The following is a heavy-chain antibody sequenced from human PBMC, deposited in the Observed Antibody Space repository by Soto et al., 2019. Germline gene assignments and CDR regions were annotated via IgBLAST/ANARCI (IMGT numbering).Heavy chain of an antibody. D-gene: IGHD3-9*01. CDR1: GFTFSSYA. CDR3: AKDPYYDILTGSDAFDI. CDR2: ISGSGGST. J-gene: IGHJ3*02. Sequence: GGSLRLSCAASGFTFSSYAMSWVRQAPGKGLEWVSAISGSGGSTYYADSVKGRFTISRDNSKNTLYLQMNSLRAEDTAVYYCAKDPYYDILTGSDAFDIWGQGTMVTV. V-gene: IGHV3-23*01.